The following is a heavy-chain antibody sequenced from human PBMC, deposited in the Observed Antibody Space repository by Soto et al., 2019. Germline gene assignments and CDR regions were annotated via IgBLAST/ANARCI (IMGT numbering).Heavy chain of an antibody. V-gene: IGHV4-31*03. CDR3: VKDGKGGMVGPRYCSGGSCYLGY. CDR1: GGSISSGGYY. CDR2: IYYSGST. D-gene: IGHD2-15*01. J-gene: IGHJ4*02. Sequence: SETLSLTCTVSGGSISSGGYYWSWIRQHPGKGLEWIGYIYYSGSTYYNPSLKSRVTISVDTSKYQFSLNLSSLRAEDTAVYYCVKDGKGGMVGPRYCSGGSCYLGYWGQGTLVTVSS.